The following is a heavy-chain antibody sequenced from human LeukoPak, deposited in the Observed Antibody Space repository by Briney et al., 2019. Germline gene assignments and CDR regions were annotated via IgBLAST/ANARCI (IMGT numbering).Heavy chain of an antibody. Sequence: GGSLRLSCAASGFTLDDYGMSWVRQAPGKGLEWVSGINWNGGSTGYADSVKGRFTISRDNAKNSLYLQMNSLRAEDTALYYCAREIASGITIFGVVIPAYMDVWGKGTTVTVSS. V-gene: IGHV3-20*04. J-gene: IGHJ6*03. CDR3: AREIASGITIFGVVIPAYMDV. D-gene: IGHD3-3*01. CDR1: GFTLDDYG. CDR2: INWNGGST.